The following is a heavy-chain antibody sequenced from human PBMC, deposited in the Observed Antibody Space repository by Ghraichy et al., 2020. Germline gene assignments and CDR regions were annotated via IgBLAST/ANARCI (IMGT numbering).Heavy chain of an antibody. D-gene: IGHD2-15*01. Sequence: ASVKVSCKVSGYTLTELSMHWVRQAPGKGLEWMGGFDPEDGETIYAQKFQGRVTMTEDTSTDTAYMELSSLRSEDTAVYYCATARLYCSGGSCYPLYNWFDPWGQGTLVTVSS. V-gene: IGHV1-24*01. CDR2: FDPEDGET. CDR3: ATARLYCSGGSCYPLYNWFDP. CDR1: GYTLTELS. J-gene: IGHJ5*02.